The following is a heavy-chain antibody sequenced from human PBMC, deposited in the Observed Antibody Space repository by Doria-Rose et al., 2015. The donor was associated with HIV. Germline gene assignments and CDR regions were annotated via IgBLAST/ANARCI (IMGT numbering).Heavy chain of an antibody. D-gene: IGHD1-26*01. V-gene: IGHV3-49*02. Sequence: WIGFIRSKAYGGTKEYAASVKGRATISRDDSKSIAYLQLNSLKTEDTAVYFCARVGWELLYFFDYWGQGTLVTVSS. J-gene: IGHJ4*02. CDR2: IRSKAYGGTK. CDR3: ARVGWELLYFFDY.